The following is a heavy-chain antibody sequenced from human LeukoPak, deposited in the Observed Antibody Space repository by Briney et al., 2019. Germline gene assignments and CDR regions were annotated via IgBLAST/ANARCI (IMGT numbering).Heavy chain of an antibody. CDR1: GVSVCSGNYC. CDR3: ARNYYESSGYYLVDAFDI. J-gene: IGHJ3*02. V-gene: IGHV4-61*01. CDR2: IYYTGST. D-gene: IGHD3-22*01. Sequence: PPGTPSLTWTVSGVSVCSGNYCWGWISHRPGKGLEWVGYIYYTGSTNYNPSLKSRVTISVDTSKNQISPKLNSVTAADMAVYYCARNYYESSGYYLVDAFDIWGQGTMVTVSS.